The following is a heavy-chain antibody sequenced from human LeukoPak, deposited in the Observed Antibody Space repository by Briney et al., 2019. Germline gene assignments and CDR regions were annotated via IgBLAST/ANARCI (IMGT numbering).Heavy chain of an antibody. J-gene: IGHJ6*02. CDR2: IYSGGST. CDR1: GFTVSSNY. Sequence: PGGSLRLSCAASGFTVSSNYMSWVRQAPGKGLEWVSVIYSGGSTYYADSVKGRFTISRDNSKNTLYLQMNSLRAADTAVYYCARDLSYSSSSLSYGMDVWGQGTTVTVSS. CDR3: ARDLSYSSSSLSYGMDV. V-gene: IGHV3-66*01. D-gene: IGHD6-6*01.